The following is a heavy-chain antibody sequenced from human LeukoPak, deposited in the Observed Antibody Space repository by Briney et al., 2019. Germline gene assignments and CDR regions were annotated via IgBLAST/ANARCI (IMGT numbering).Heavy chain of an antibody. D-gene: IGHD3-22*01. CDR3: ARAPSEIGGYYPEYFRH. J-gene: IGHJ1*01. Sequence: GGSLRLSCAASGFTFSSYWMHWVRQAPGKGLVWVSRIKSDGSTNYADSVKGRFTISRDNAKNTPSLQMNSLRAEDTGVYYCARAPSEIGGYYPEYFRHWGQGTLVTVSS. CDR2: IKSDGST. V-gene: IGHV3-74*01. CDR1: GFTFSSYW.